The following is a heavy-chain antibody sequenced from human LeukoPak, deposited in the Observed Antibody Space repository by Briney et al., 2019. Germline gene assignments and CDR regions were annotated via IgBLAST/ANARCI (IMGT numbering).Heavy chain of an antibody. CDR2: VSYTWGT. D-gene: IGHD2-2*03. CDR3: ARHRGYCSSTSCSYNWFDP. J-gene: IGHJ5*02. V-gene: IGHV4-61*08. CDR1: GASVSGGYF. Sequence: SETLSLTCTVSGASVSGGYFWTWIRQAPGKALEWIGYVSYTWGTKYNPSLTGRVTLSLDTSQNQFSLRLTSVTAADTAVYYCARHRGYCSSTSCSYNWFDPWGQGTLVTVSS.